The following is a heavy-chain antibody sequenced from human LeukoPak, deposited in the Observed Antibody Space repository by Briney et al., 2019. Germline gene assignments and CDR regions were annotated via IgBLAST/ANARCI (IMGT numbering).Heavy chain of an antibody. V-gene: IGHV3-23*01. D-gene: IGHD5-12*01. CDR1: GFTFSNYA. CDR2: IGGSGVNA. J-gene: IGHJ4*02. Sequence: GGPLRLCCAASGFTFSNYAMTWVRQAPGKGLEWVSVIGGSGVNAYYADSVKGRFTISRDNSKNTVYLQMNSLRADDTALYYCAKDSTWIELWFDYWGQGTLVTVPS. CDR3: AKDSTWIELWFDY.